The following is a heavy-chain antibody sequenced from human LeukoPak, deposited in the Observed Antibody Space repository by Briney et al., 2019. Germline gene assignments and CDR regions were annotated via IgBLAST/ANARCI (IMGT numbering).Heavy chain of an antibody. J-gene: IGHJ3*02. V-gene: IGHV1-2*02. CDR2: INPNSGDT. Sequence: GASVKVSCRASGYTFTAYYIHWVRQAPGQGLGWMGWINPNSGDTTLPQRFQGRVTMTRDTSIITAYMELSSLTSDDTGMYYCARGPTLGLGIWGQGTMVTVSS. CDR3: ARGPTLGLGI. CDR1: GYTFTAYY.